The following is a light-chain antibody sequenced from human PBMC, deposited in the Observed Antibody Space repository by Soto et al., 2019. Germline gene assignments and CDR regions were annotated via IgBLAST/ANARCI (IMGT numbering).Light chain of an antibody. V-gene: IGKV3-20*01. CDR2: AAS. CDR3: QLYGGSHMFS. J-gene: IGKJ2*01. CDR1: ESISSSY. Sequence: EIVLTQSPGTLSLSPGEGATISCRASESISSSYLAWYQQRPGQSPRLLISAASSRAAGIPDRFSGSGSGADFTLTISRLEPEDFAVYYCQLYGGSHMFSFGQGTKLQIK.